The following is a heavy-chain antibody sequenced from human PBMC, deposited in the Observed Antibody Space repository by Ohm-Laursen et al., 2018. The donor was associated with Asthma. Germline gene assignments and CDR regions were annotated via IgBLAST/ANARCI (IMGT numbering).Heavy chain of an antibody. D-gene: IGHD3-10*01. J-gene: IGHJ6*02. Sequence: SLRLSCAASGYTFSRYSIHWVRQIPGKGLEWVSSIPGSGDEKYYVDSVKGRFTISRDNSKNTLFLQMNSLRAEDTAVYYCAKKEQSRRGVPFGMDVWGQGTTVTVSS. CDR3: AKKEQSRRGVPFGMDV. CDR2: IPGSGDEK. CDR1: GYTFSRYS. V-gene: IGHV3-21*04.